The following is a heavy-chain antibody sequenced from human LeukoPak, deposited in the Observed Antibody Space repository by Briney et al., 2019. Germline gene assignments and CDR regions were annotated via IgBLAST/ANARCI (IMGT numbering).Heavy chain of an antibody. CDR2: IYYSGST. CDR1: GGSISSYY. J-gene: IGHJ6*02. V-gene: IGHV4-59*12. D-gene: IGHD3-16*01. CDR3: ARDRGIMDLGPIYYYYGMDV. Sequence: SETLSLTCTVSGGSISSYYWSWIRQPPGKGLEWIGYIYYSGSTNYNPSLKSRVTMSVDTSKNQFSLKLSSVTAADTAVYYCARDRGIMDLGPIYYYYGMDVWGQGTTVTVSS.